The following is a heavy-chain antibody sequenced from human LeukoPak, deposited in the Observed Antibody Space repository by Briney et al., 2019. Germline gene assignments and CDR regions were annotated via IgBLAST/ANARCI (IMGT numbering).Heavy chain of an antibody. CDR1: GGTFSSYA. CDR2: IIPIFGTA. V-gene: IGHV1-69*13. CDR3: ARVGFSVDTAMAPHYYYYMDV. Sequence: SVKVSCKASGGTFSSYAISWVRQAPGQGLEWMGGIIPIFGTANYAQKFQGRVTITADESTSTAYMELSSLRSEDTAVCYCARVGFSVDTAMAPHYYYYMDVWGKGTTVTISS. J-gene: IGHJ6*03. D-gene: IGHD5-18*01.